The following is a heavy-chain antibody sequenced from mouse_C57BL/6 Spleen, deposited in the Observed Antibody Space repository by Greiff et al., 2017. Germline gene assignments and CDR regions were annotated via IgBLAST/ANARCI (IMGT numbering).Heavy chain of an antibody. J-gene: IGHJ1*03. V-gene: IGHV1-50*01. Sequence: VQLQQPGAELVKPGASVKLSCKASGYTFTSYWMQWVKQRPGQGLEWIGEIDPSDSYTNYNQKFKGKATLTVDTSSSTAYMQLSGLTSEDSAVYYCARRGCYCGSSYGYFDVWGTGSTVTVAS. CDR3: ARRGCYCGSSYGYFDV. D-gene: IGHD1-1*01. CDR2: IDPSDSYT. CDR1: GYTFTSYW.